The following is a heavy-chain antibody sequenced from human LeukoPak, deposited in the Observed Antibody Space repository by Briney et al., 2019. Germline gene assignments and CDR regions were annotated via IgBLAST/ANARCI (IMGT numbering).Heavy chain of an antibody. V-gene: IGHV4-34*01. Sequence: SETLSLTCTVYGGSFNGYYWSWIRQSPEKGLEWIGEINHSGSTNYNASLKSRVALSVDTPKNQFSLELSSVTAADTAVYYCARERLAMVRGVIPKEAWGWFDPWGQGTLVTVSS. CDR1: GGSFNGYY. D-gene: IGHD3-10*01. CDR3: ARERLAMVRGVIPKEAWGWFDP. J-gene: IGHJ5*02. CDR2: INHSGST.